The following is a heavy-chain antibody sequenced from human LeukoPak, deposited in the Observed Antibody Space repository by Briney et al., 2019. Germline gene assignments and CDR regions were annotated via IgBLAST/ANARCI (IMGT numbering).Heavy chain of an antibody. CDR3: AKGIASGSYQKYYFDQ. Sequence: PGGSLRLSCAASGFSFSSYALSWVRQAPGKGLEWVSGITGSGGTALYAGSVKGRFTISRDSSKGTLFLQMSSLRAEDTALYYCAKGIASGSYQKYYFDQWGQGTLVTVSS. CDR1: GFSFSSYA. J-gene: IGHJ4*02. V-gene: IGHV3-23*01. CDR2: ITGSGGTA. D-gene: IGHD2-15*01.